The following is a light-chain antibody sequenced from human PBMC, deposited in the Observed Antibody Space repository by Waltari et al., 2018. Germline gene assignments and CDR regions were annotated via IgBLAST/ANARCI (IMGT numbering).Light chain of an antibody. CDR2: GKN. CDR3: NSRDSSGNHLV. CDR1: SLRSYY. Sequence: SSELTQDPAVSVALGQTVRITCQGDSLRSYYASWYQQKPGQAPVLVIYGKNNRPSGIPDRCSGPSSGNTASLTITGAQAEDEADYYCNSRDSSGNHLVFGGGTKLTVL. V-gene: IGLV3-19*01. J-gene: IGLJ3*02.